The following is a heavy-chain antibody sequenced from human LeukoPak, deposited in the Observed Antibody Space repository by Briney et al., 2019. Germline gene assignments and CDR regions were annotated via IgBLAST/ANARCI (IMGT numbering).Heavy chain of an antibody. CDR2: ISGSGGST. Sequence: GGSLRLSCAASGFTLSNHAMIWVRQAPGKGLEWVSAISGSGGSTYYADSVKGRFTISRDNAKNSLYLQMNSLRAEDTAVYYCARDKIVGATYFDYWGQGTLVTVSS. CDR1: GFTLSNHA. J-gene: IGHJ4*02. V-gene: IGHV3-23*01. CDR3: ARDKIVGATYFDY. D-gene: IGHD1-26*01.